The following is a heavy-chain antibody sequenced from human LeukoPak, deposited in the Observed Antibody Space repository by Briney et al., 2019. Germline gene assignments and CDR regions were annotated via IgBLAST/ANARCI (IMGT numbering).Heavy chain of an antibody. D-gene: IGHD7-27*01. Sequence: GGSLRLSCTVSGFTFGDYAINWVRQAPGKGLEWVGFIRSKAFGETAEYAASVKGRFTVSRDDSKSIAYLQMNSLKTEDTAVYYCTRDRGSSTLGDYWGQGTLVTVSS. J-gene: IGHJ4*02. CDR3: TRDRGSSTLGDY. CDR2: IRSKAFGETA. CDR1: GFTFGDYA. V-gene: IGHV3-49*04.